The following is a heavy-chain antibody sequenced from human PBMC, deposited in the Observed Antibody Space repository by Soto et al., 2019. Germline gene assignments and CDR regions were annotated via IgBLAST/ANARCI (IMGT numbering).Heavy chain of an antibody. D-gene: IGHD3-22*01. J-gene: IGHJ5*02. CDR1: GGSISSYY. CDR3: ARHYYYHNLFDP. CDR2: IYYSGST. V-gene: IGHV4-59*08. Sequence: PSETLSLTCTVSGGSISSYYWSWIRQPPGKGLEWIGYIYYSGSTNYNPSLKSRVTISVDTSKNQFSLKLSSVTAADTAVYYCARHYYYHNLFDPWGQGTLVTVSS.